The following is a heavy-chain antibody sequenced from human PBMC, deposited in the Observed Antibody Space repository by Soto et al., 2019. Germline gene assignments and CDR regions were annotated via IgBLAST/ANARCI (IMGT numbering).Heavy chain of an antibody. D-gene: IGHD3-10*01. Sequence: QVQLVDSGGGVVQPERSLRLSCRASGFIFSDYAIHWVRQAPGRGLEWVAVLIDDGYFQYYADSVKGRFTISSDKSNNTVYLHMGSLRVDDTAGYYCAREWGRSYYYGMDVWGQGTTVIVSS. CDR1: GFIFSDYA. CDR2: LIDDGYFQ. CDR3: AREWGRSYYYGMDV. J-gene: IGHJ6*02. V-gene: IGHV3-30-3*01.